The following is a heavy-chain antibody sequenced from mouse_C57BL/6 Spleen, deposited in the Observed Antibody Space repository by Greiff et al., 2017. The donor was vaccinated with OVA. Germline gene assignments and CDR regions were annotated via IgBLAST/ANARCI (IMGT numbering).Heavy chain of an antibody. V-gene: IGHV5-4*01. CDR2: ISDGGSYT. Sequence: EVMLVESGGGLVKPGGSLKLSCAASGFTFSSYAMSWVRQTPEKRLEWVATISDGGSYTYYPDNVKGRFTISRDNAKNNLYLQMSHLKSEDTAMYYCAREYYYGSSYGWFAYWGQGTLVTVSA. CDR1: GFTFSSYA. CDR3: AREYYYGSSYGWFAY. J-gene: IGHJ3*01. D-gene: IGHD1-1*01.